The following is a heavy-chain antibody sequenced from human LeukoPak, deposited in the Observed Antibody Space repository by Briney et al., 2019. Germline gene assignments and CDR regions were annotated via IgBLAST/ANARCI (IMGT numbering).Heavy chain of an antibody. CDR2: LIPNFGTA. V-gene: IGHV1-69*01. CDR3: ARDPDRDSYPLGDFDY. CDR1: GGTFSSYA. D-gene: IGHD5-18*01. J-gene: IGHJ4*02. Sequence: GASVKVSCKASGGTFSSYAISWVRQAPGQGLEWMGGLIPNFGTANYAQKFQGRVTITADESTSTAYMELSSLRSEDTAVYYCARDPDRDSYPLGDFDYWGRGTLVSVSS.